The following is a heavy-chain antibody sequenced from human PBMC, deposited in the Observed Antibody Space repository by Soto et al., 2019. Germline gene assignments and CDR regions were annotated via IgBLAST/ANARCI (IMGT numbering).Heavy chain of an antibody. D-gene: IGHD1-26*01. Sequence: SETLSLTCTVSGGSISSGGYYWSWIRQHPGKGLEWIGYIYYGGSTYYNPSLKSRVTISVDTSKNQFSLKLSSVTAADTAVYYCERVLVSWFDTWGQGTLVTVSS. CDR2: IYYGGST. V-gene: IGHV4-31*03. CDR1: GGSISSGGYY. CDR3: ERVLVSWFDT. J-gene: IGHJ5*02.